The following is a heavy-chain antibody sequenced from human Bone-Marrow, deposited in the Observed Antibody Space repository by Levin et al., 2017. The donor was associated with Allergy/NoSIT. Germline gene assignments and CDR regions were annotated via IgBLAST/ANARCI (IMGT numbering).Heavy chain of an antibody. CDR2: IYWDDDK. J-gene: IGHJ5*02. Sequence: ASGPTLVKPTQTLTLTCTFSGFSLSTRGAGVAWIRQPPGKALEWLALIYWDDDKRYSPSLKSRITITKDTSKNQVVLTMTNVDPVDTATYFCAHRPLGATGTTGFGVWFDPWGQGTLVTVSS. D-gene: IGHD1-1*01. CDR1: GFSLSTRGAG. CDR3: AHRPLGATGTTGFGVWFDP. V-gene: IGHV2-5*02.